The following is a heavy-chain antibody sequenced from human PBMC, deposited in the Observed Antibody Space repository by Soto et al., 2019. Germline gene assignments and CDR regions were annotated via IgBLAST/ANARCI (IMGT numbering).Heavy chain of an antibody. CDR2: IYPGDSST. J-gene: IGHJ6*02. CDR1: GYSFTSYW. V-gene: IGHV5-51*01. Sequence: GESLKISCKGSGYSFTSYWIGWVRQMPGKALEWMGIIYPGDSSTRYCPSFQGHVTMSVDKSISTAYLQWSSLKAPDTAVYYCAKQSDYGDNYYYYGMEVWGPGTTVTVSS. CDR3: AKQSDYGDNYYYYGMEV. D-gene: IGHD4-17*01.